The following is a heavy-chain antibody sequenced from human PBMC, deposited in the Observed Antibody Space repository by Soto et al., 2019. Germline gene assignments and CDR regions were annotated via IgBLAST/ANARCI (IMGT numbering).Heavy chain of an antibody. CDR3: AREPSKGDNWKYVGCFDP. CDR1: GGTFSTFA. Sequence: QVQLMQSGAEVKKSGSSVKVSCKASGGTFSTFAVTWVRQAPGQGLEWMGGIIPVFAKATYARKFQGRLTITADRSTTPAFMELSGLSAEDTAVYYCAREPSKGDNWKYVGCFDPWGQGTLVTVSS. CDR2: IIPVFAKA. D-gene: IGHD1-7*01. V-gene: IGHV1-69*06. J-gene: IGHJ5*02.